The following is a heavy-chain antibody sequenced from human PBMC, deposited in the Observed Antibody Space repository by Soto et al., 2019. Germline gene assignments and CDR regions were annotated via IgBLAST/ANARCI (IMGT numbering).Heavy chain of an antibody. Sequence: EASVKVSCKVSGYTLTELSMHWVRQAPGKGLEWMGGFDPEDGETIYAQKFQGRVTMTEDTSTDTAYMELSSLRSEDTAVYYCASRIAAAGIHYYGMDVWGQGTTVTVSS. CDR3: ASRIAAAGIHYYGMDV. CDR2: FDPEDGET. J-gene: IGHJ6*02. D-gene: IGHD6-13*01. CDR1: GYTLTELS. V-gene: IGHV1-24*01.